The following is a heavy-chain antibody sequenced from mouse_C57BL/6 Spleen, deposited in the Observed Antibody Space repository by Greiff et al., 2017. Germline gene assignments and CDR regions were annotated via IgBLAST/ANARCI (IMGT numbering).Heavy chain of an antibody. V-gene: IGHV1-15*01. Sequence: QVQLQQSGAELVRPGASVTLSCKASGYTFTDYEMHWVKQTPVHGLEWIGAIDPETGGTAYNEKFKGKATLTADKSSSTAYMELRSLTSEDSAIYFCARGGRTGYPDYWGQGTTLTVSS. CDR2: IDPETGGT. D-gene: IGHD3-2*02. J-gene: IGHJ2*01. CDR1: GYTFTDYE. CDR3: ARGGRTGYPDY.